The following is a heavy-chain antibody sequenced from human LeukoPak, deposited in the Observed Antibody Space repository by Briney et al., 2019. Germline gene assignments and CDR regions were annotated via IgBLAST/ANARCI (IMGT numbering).Heavy chain of an antibody. CDR1: GGTFSSYA. Sequence: ASVKVSCKASGGTFSSYAISWVRQAPGQGLEWMGGIIPIFGTANYAQKFQGRVTITADESTSTAYMELSSLRSEDTAVYYCARVGGCSSTSCYEGWFGPWGQGTLVTVSS. CDR2: IIPIFGTA. J-gene: IGHJ5*02. V-gene: IGHV1-69*13. D-gene: IGHD2-2*01. CDR3: ARVGGCSSTSCYEGWFGP.